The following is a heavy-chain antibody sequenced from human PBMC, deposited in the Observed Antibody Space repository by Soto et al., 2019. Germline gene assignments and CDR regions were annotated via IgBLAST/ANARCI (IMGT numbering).Heavy chain of an antibody. CDR3: GRDRRFGNGYNLGFDY. V-gene: IGHV3-30-3*01. Sequence: QVQLVESGGGVVQPGRSLRLSCAASGFSFSSYSMYWVRQAPGKGLEWVAVVSFDGSNKYYANSVKDRFTVSRDNSKNTTYVQMNSLKPEDTAVYYCGRDRRFGNGYNLGFDYWGQGTLVTVSS. J-gene: IGHJ4*02. CDR2: VSFDGSNK. D-gene: IGHD1-1*01. CDR1: GFSFSSYS.